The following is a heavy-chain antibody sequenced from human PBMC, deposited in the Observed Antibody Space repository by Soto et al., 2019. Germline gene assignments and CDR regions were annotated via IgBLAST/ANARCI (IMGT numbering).Heavy chain of an antibody. V-gene: IGHV1-3*01. D-gene: IGHD1-26*01. CDR2: INAGNGDT. CDR1: AYTFTSYA. Sequence: QAQLVQSGTEVKKPGASVKVSCLASAYTFTSYAIHWVRQAPGQRLEWMGWINAGNGDTKYSQKFQARFTITRDTSASTPYLGLSGLTSGDTSAYYCARSLVGDRGEILYYGMDVWGQGTTVTVSS. CDR3: ARSLVGDRGEILYYGMDV. J-gene: IGHJ6*01.